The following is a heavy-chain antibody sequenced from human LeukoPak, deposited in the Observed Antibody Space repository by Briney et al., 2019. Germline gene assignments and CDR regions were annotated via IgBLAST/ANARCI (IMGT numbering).Heavy chain of an antibody. V-gene: IGHV3-11*04. J-gene: IGHJ4*02. CDR2: ISGSGDTI. Sequence: PGRSLRLSCAASGFPLSAYYMSWLRQAPGKGLEWISHISGSGDTIYYADSVKGRFPISRDNTKNSLYLQMNSLRAEDTAVYYCARGNWGPDYWGQGTLVTVSS. CDR1: GFPLSAYY. CDR3: ARGNWGPDY. D-gene: IGHD7-27*01.